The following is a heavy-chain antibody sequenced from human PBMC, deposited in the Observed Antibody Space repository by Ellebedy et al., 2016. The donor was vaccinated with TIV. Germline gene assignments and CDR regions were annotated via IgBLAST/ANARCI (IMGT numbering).Heavy chain of an antibody. CDR1: GYTFIGYY. D-gene: IGHD6-19*01. CDR2: INPNNGDT. CDR3: ASPGGSGWYPLPFDY. Sequence: AASVKVSCKASGYTFIGYYIHWVRQAPGQGLEWMGWINPNNGDTSFAQKFQGRVTMTRDTSRTAPYMELSRLRSDDTAIYFCASPGGSGWYPLPFDYWGQGTLVIVSS. V-gene: IGHV1-2*02. J-gene: IGHJ4*02.